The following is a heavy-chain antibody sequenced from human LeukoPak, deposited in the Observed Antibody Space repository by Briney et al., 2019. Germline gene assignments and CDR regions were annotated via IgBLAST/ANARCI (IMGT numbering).Heavy chain of an antibody. J-gene: IGHJ4*02. CDR3: ARQKLRDAPRLVIFDY. V-gene: IGHV6-1*01. CDR2: TYYRSKWYN. Sequence: SQTLSLTCAISGDSVSSNSAAWNWIRQSPSRGLEWLGRTYYRSKWYNDYAVSVKSRITINPDTSKNQFSLKLSSVTAADTAVYYCARQKLRDAPRLVIFDYWGQGTLVTVSS. D-gene: IGHD3-9*01. CDR1: GDSVSSNSAA.